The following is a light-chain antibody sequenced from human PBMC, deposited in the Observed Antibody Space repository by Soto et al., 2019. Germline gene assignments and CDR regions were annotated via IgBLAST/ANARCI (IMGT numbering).Light chain of an antibody. V-gene: IGLV2-8*01. Sequence: QSALTQPPSASGSPGQSVTISCTGTSSDVGAYNYVSWYQRHPGKAPKLMIFEVSKRPSGVPDRFSGSKSGNTASLTVSGLQAEDEADYYCSSYAGNNNLVFGGGTKVTVL. CDR1: SSDVGAYNY. CDR2: EVS. J-gene: IGLJ2*01. CDR3: SSYAGNNNLV.